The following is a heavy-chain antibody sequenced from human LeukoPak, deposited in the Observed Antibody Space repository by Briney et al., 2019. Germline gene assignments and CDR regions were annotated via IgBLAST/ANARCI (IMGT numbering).Heavy chain of an antibody. Sequence: GGSLRLSCAASGFTFSSYGMHWVRQAPGKGLEWVAVISYDGSNKYYADSVKGRFTISRDNSKNTLYLQMNSLRAEDTAVYYCASTYGSGSYSLYYYYGMDVWGQGTTVTVSS. V-gene: IGHV3-30*19. D-gene: IGHD3-10*01. J-gene: IGHJ6*02. CDR2: ISYDGSNK. CDR3: ASTYGSGSYSLYYYYGMDV. CDR1: GFTFSSYG.